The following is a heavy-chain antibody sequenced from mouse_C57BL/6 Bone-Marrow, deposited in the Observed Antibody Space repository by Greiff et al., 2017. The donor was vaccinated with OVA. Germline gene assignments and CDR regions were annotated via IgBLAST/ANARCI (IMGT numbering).Heavy chain of an antibody. CDR2: INPGSGGT. CDR1: GYAFTNYL. Sequence: QVQLKQSGAELVRPGTSVKVSCKASGYAFTNYLLEWVKQRPGQGLEWIGVINPGSGGTNYNEKFKGKATLTADKSSSTAYMQLSSLTSEDSAVYFCAKGGYDYDGDPWFAYWGQGTLVTVSA. V-gene: IGHV1-54*01. J-gene: IGHJ3*01. CDR3: AKGGYDYDGDPWFAY. D-gene: IGHD2-4*01.